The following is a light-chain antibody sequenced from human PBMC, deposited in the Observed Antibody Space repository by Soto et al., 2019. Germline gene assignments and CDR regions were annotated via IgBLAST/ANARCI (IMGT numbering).Light chain of an antibody. CDR1: QSIGSW. CDR3: HQYNTYLWT. V-gene: IGKV1-5*03. J-gene: IGKJ1*01. CDR2: KAS. Sequence: DIQMTQSPSTLSASVGDRVIIVCRASQSIGSWLAWYQQKPGKAPKLLIYKASSLESGVPSRFSGSGSGTEFTLTIRSLQPDDFATYYCHQYNTYLWTFGQGTKG.